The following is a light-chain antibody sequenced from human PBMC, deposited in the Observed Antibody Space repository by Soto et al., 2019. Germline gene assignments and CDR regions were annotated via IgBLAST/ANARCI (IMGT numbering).Light chain of an antibody. CDR2: NVD. V-gene: IGLV2-14*03. J-gene: IGLJ3*02. Sequence: QSALTQVASVSGFPGQSITISCTGTSRDIGGYDYVSWYQQHPGKAPKLTIYNVDYRPSGVSNRFSGSKSGNTASLTISGLQAEDEATYYCSSYTSNNTMVFGGGTKLTVL. CDR3: SSYTSNNTMV. CDR1: SRDIGGYDY.